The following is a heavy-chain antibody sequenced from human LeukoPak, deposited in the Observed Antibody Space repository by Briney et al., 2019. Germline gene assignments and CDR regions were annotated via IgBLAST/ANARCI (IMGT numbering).Heavy chain of an antibody. V-gene: IGHV3-48*04. J-gene: IGHJ4*02. CDR2: ISSSSTI. D-gene: IGHD3-10*01. Sequence: PGGSLRLSCAASGFTFSSYSMNWVRQAPGKGLEWVSYISSSSTIYYADSVKGRFTISRDNAKNSLYLQMNSLRAEDTAVYYRAKDLYGSGSYYDYWGQGTLVTVSS. CDR1: GFTFSSYS. CDR3: AKDLYGSGSYYDY.